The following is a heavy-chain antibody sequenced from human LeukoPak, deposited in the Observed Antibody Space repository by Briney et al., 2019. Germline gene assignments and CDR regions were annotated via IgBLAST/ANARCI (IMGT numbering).Heavy chain of an antibody. Sequence: PGGSLRLSCAASGFTFSTYSMNWVRQAPGKGLEWIGSIYYSGSTYYNPSLKSRVTISVDTSKNQFSLKLSSVTAADTAVYYCARPIRYCTNGVCYGRGYFDLWGRGTLVTVSS. CDR1: GFTFSTYSMN. CDR3: ARPIRYCTNGVCYGRGYFDL. J-gene: IGHJ2*01. V-gene: IGHV4-39*01. CDR2: IYYSGST. D-gene: IGHD2-8*01.